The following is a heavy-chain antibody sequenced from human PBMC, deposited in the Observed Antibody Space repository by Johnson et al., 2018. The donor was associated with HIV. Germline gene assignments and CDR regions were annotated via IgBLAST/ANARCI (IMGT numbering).Heavy chain of an antibody. CDR2: ISWNSGST. D-gene: IGHD3-16*01. CDR3: AKGRLGVAFDI. Sequence: MQLVESGGGVVQPGRSLRLSCAASGFTFSDYAMAWVRQAPGKVLEWVSGISWNSGSTYYADSGKGRFTISRDNSKNTRCMQMNSLRAEDTAVYYCAKGRLGVAFDIWGQGTMVTVSS. J-gene: IGHJ3*02. V-gene: IGHV3-23*04. CDR1: GFTFSDYA.